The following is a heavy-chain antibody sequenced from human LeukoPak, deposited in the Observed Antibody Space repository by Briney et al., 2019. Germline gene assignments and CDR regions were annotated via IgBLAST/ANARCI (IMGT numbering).Heavy chain of an antibody. D-gene: IGHD3-3*01. CDR2: MNPNSGNT. CDR1: GCAFSSYD. CDR3: ARENKYYDFWSGYSRDLAY. J-gene: IGHJ4*02. Sequence: WAAVQFSCYAFGCAFSSYDINWGRRATGQGGEWRGWMNPNSGNTGYAQKFQGRVTITRNTSISTAYMELSSLRSEDAAVYYCARENKYYDFWSGYSRDLAYWRQGPLDTVSS. V-gene: IGHV1-8*01.